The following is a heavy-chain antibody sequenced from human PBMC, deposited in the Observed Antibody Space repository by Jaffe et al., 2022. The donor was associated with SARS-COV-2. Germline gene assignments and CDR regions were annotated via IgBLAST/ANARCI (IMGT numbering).Heavy chain of an antibody. D-gene: IGHD6-6*01. CDR2: INPSGGST. J-gene: IGHJ6*02. CDR1: GYTFTSYY. Sequence: QVQLVQSGAEVKKPGASVKVSCKASGYTFTSYYMHWVRQAPGQGLEWMGIINPSGGSTSYAQKFQGRVTMTRDTSTSTVYMELSSLRSEDTAVYYCARGFSSRQLAPHGMDVWGQGTTVTVSS. CDR3: ARGFSSRQLAPHGMDV. V-gene: IGHV1-46*01.